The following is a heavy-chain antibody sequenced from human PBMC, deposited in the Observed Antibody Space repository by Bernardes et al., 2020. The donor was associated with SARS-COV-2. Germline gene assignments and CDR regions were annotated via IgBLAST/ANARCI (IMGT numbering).Heavy chain of an antibody. J-gene: IGHJ6*02. CDR3: ARDLDSGMDV. Sequence: GGSLRHSCAASGFTLSSYWMSWVRQAPGKGLEWVANIKQDGSDKYYLDSVKGRFTVSRDNAKNSLYLQMNSLRVEDTALYYCARDLDSGMDVWGQGTTVTVSS. CDR2: IKQDGSDK. CDR1: GFTLSSYW. V-gene: IGHV3-7*01.